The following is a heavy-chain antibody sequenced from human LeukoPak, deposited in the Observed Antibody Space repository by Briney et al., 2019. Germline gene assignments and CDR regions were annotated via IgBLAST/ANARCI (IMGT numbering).Heavy chain of an antibody. CDR2: MNTGGSVT. CDR1: GFTFSSYW. CDR3: ATAGTYRFDF. D-gene: IGHD1-7*01. Sequence: PGGSLRLSCATSGFTFSSYWMHWVRQVPGKGLVWVSRMNTGGSVTNYPDSVRGRFTSSRDNAKRTLFLQMNSLRAEDTAVYYCATAGTYRFDFWGQGTLVRVST. V-gene: IGHV3-74*01. J-gene: IGHJ4*02.